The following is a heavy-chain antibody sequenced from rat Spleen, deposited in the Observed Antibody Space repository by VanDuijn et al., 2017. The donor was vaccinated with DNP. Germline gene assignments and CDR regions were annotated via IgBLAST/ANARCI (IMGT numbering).Heavy chain of an antibody. CDR2: INKDSSTI. J-gene: IGHJ2*01. CDR3: VREEFGVDF. CDR1: GFNFNDYW. D-gene: IGHD4-3*01. V-gene: IGHV4-2*01. Sequence: EVQLVESGGGLVQPGRSMKLSCAASGFNFNDYWMGWVRQVPGKGLEWIAEINKDSSTIKYIPSLKDKITISRDNAQNTLTLQMSKLGSDDTAIYYCVREEFGVDFWGQGVMVTVSS.